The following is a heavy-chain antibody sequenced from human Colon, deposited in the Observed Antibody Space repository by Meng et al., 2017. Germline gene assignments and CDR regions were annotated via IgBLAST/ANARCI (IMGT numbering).Heavy chain of an antibody. CDR3: ARCGIGINTSCSY. D-gene: IGHD2-2*01. CDR2: VDYSGSA. J-gene: IGHJ4*02. Sequence: VQLLESGPGLVKPSDTLPLTCLISGADIDPYFYDWIRQPPGKGLEWIGHVDYSGSAKFNPSLKNRGSMSVDRSKNQVSLKLTSMTAADTAVYYCARCGIGINTSCSYWGRGTLVTVSS. V-gene: IGHV4-59*08. CDR1: GADIDPYF.